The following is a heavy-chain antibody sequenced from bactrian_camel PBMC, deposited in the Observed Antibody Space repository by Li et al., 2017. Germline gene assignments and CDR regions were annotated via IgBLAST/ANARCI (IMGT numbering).Heavy chain of an antibody. CDR2: IERDGRA. CDR3: AADFESPESDYDGDYDRPPWEGWQGSGY. D-gene: IGHD4*01. CDR1: GNTVC. V-gene: IGHV3S53*01. Sequence: HVQLVESGGGSVQAGGSLRLSCATSGNTVCMGWFRQAPGKDREGVASIERDGRASYADSVKGRFTISKDNTKNTLYLQMNSLKPEDTAMYYCAADFESPESDYDGDYDRPPWEGWQGSGYWGQGTQVTVS. J-gene: IGHJ6*01.